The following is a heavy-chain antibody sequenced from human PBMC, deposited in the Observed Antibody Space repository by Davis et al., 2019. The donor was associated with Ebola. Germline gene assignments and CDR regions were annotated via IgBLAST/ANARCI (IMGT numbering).Heavy chain of an antibody. Sequence: AGSLRLSCAASALTFTSFAMSWVRQAPGKGLEWVSAISGSGVSTYYADSVKGRFTISRDNPKNPLFLQMNSLRAEDTAVYYCAKVSRIAVAGTNDYWGQGTLVTVSS. CDR3: AKVSRIAVAGTNDY. D-gene: IGHD6-19*01. CDR1: ALTFTSFA. V-gene: IGHV3-23*01. J-gene: IGHJ4*02. CDR2: ISGSGVST.